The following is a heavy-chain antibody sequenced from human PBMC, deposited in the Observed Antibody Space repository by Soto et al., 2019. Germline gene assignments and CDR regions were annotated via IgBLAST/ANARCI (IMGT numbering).Heavy chain of an antibody. CDR3: GRGRQVAARRNFDY. V-gene: IGHV4-34*01. CDR1: GGSFSGYY. CDR2: INHSGST. D-gene: IGHD6-6*01. J-gene: IGHJ4*02. Sequence: SETLSLTCAVYGGSFSGYYWSWIRQPPGKGLEWIGEINHSGSTNYNPSLKSRVTISVDTSKNQFSLKLSSVTAADTAVYYCGRGRQVAARRNFDYWGQGTLVTVSS.